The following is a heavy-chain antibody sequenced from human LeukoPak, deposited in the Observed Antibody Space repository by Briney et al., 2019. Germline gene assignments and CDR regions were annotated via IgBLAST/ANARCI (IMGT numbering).Heavy chain of an antibody. J-gene: IGHJ4*02. CDR1: GGSFSGYY. V-gene: IGHV4-34*01. Sequence: SETLSLTCAVYGGSFSGYYWSWIRQPPGKGLEWIGEINHSGSTNYNPSLKSRVTISEDTSKNQFSLKLSSVTAADTAVYYCARLPIRIFGVATGLSYFDYWGQGTLVTVSS. D-gene: IGHD3-3*01. CDR3: ARLPIRIFGVATGLSYFDY. CDR2: INHSGST.